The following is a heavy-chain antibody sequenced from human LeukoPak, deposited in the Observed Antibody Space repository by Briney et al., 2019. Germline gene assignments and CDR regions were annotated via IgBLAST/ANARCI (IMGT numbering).Heavy chain of an antibody. CDR3: TRADGYTYGLDY. CDR1: RVSFSSHY. Sequence: SETLSLSCTVSRVSFSSHYWTWIRQPPGKGLECIGYIHYTGITNYNPSLESRVTISLDSSKNQFSLKLRSVTAADTAVYYCTRADGYTYGLDYWGQGTLVTVSS. V-gene: IGHV4-59*11. CDR2: IHYTGIT. D-gene: IGHD5-18*01. J-gene: IGHJ4*02.